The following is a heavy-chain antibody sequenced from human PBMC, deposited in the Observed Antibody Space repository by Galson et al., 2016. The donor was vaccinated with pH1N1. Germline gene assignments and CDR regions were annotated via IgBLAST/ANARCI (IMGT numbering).Heavy chain of an antibody. J-gene: IGHJ4*02. CDR2: IFWNDDR. CDR1: GFSLSTSAVG. V-gene: IGHV2-5*01. Sequence: LVKPTQTLRLTCTLSGFSLSTSAVGVGWIRQPPGKALEWLALIFWNDDRYYRPSLKNRLTTTKGTSESLVVLTMTNMDPVDTATYYCAHREYGDFVGSFDHWGQGALVTVSS. D-gene: IGHD4-17*01. CDR3: AHREYGDFVGSFDH.